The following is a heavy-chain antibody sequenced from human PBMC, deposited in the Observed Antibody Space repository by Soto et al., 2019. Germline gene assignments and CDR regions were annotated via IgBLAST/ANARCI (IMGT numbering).Heavy chain of an antibody. CDR3: ASGYYGEVAY. CDR2: INHSGST. Sequence: LSLTCAVYGGSFSGYYWSWIRQPPGKGLEWIGEINHSGSTNYNPSLKSRVTISVDTSKNQFSLKLSSVTAADTAVYYCASGYYGEVAYWGQGTLVTVSS. CDR1: GGSFSGYY. J-gene: IGHJ4*02. V-gene: IGHV4-34*01. D-gene: IGHD4-17*01.